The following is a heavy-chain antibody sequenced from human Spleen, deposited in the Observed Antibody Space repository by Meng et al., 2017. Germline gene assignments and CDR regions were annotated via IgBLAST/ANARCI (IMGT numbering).Heavy chain of an antibody. CDR2: INHSGIT. V-gene: IGHV4-34*01. CDR1: GGSFSDYY. Sequence: QVHLQQWGAGLLKPSDILSLACVVSGGSFSDYYWSWIRQPPGKGREWIGEINHSGITNFNPSLESRSTISVDTSQNNLSLKLSSVTASDSAVYYCARGSTTMAHDFDYWGQGTLVTVSS. J-gene: IGHJ4*02. CDR3: ARGSTTMAHDFDY. D-gene: IGHD4-11*01.